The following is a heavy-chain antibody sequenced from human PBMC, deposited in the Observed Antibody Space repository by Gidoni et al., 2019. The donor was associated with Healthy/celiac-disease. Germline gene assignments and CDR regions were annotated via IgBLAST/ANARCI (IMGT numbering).Heavy chain of an antibody. Sequence: VQLVQSGAEVKKPGASVQVSCKVSGYTITELSMHWVRQAPGKGLEWMGGLEPEDGETIYAQKFQGRVTMTEDTSTDTAYMELSSLRSEDTAVYYCATDSGDYDSSGYYFLWGQGTLVTVSS. CDR2: LEPEDGET. CDR1: GYTITELS. D-gene: IGHD3-22*01. V-gene: IGHV1-24*01. CDR3: ATDSGDYDSSGYYFL. J-gene: IGHJ4*02.